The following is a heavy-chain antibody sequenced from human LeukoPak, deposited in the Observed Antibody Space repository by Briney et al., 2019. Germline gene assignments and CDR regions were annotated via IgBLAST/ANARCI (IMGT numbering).Heavy chain of an antibody. CDR1: GFTFSSYG. CDR3: ATYRQVLLPFES. CDR2: IFPSGGEI. J-gene: IGHJ4*02. D-gene: IGHD2-8*02. V-gene: IGHV3-23*01. Sequence: GGTLRLSCAASGFTFSSYGMIWVRQPPGKGLEWVSSIFPSGGEIHYADSVRGRFTISRDNSKSTLSLQMNSLRAEDTAIYYCATYRQVLLPFESWGQGTLVTVSS.